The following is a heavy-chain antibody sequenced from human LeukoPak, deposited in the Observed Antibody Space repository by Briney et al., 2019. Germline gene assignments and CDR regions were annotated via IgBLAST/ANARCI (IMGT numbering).Heavy chain of an antibody. Sequence: GGSLRLSCAASGFTFSSYSMNWVRQAPGKGLEWVSSISSSSSYIYYADSVKGRFTISRDNAKNSLYLQMNSLRAEDTAVYYCAREITMVRGVIPRLYYYYYMDVWGKGTTVTVSS. D-gene: IGHD3-10*01. CDR1: GFTFSSYS. CDR3: AREITMVRGVIPRLYYYYYMDV. J-gene: IGHJ6*03. V-gene: IGHV3-21*01. CDR2: ISSSSSYI.